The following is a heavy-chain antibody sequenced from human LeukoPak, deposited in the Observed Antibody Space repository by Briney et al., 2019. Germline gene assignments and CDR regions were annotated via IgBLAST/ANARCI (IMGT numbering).Heavy chain of an antibody. Sequence: GGSLRLSCAASGFTFSSYAMSWVRQAPGKGLEWVSRISGSGNSTYYADSVKGRFTISRDNSKNTLYLQMNSLRAEDTAMYFCARGPHCSSTSCYSVGLFDYWGQGTLVTVSS. CDR1: GFTFSSYA. J-gene: IGHJ4*02. CDR3: ARGPHCSSTSCYSVGLFDY. V-gene: IGHV3-23*01. D-gene: IGHD2-2*01. CDR2: ISGSGNST.